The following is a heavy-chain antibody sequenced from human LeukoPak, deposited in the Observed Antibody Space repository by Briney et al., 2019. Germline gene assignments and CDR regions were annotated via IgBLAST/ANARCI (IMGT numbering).Heavy chain of an antibody. CDR3: ARRESSGWYYFDY. J-gene: IGHJ4*02. CDR2: IYYSGST. CDR1: GGSISSYY. Sequence: SETLSLTCTVSGGSISSYYWSWIRQPPGKGLEWIGYIYYSGSTNYNPSLKSRVTISVDTSKNQFSLKLSSVTAADTAVYYCARRESSGWYYFDYWGQGTLVTVSS. V-gene: IGHV4-59*08. D-gene: IGHD6-19*01.